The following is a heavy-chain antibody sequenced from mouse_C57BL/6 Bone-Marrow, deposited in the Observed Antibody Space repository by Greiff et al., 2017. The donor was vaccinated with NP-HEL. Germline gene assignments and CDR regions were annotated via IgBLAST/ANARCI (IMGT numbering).Heavy chain of an antibody. Sequence: QVQLQQPGAELVKPGASVKLSCKASGYTFTSYWMHWVKQRPGRGLVWIGRIEPNSGGTKYNEKFKSKATLTVDKPSSTAYMQLSSLTSEDSAVYYCARETPYYAMDYWGQGTSVTVSS. V-gene: IGHV1-72*01. CDR2: IEPNSGGT. J-gene: IGHJ4*01. CDR3: ARETPYYAMDY. CDR1: GYTFTSYW.